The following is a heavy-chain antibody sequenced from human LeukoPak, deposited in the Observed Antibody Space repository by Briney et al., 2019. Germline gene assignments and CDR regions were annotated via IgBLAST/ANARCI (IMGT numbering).Heavy chain of an antibody. CDR2: ISSSSSYI. V-gene: IGHV3-21*01. D-gene: IGHD2-2*01. CDR1: GFTFSSYS. Sequence: GGSLRLSCAASGFTFSSYSMNWVRQAPGKGLGWVSSISSSSSYIYYADSVKGRFTISRDNAKNSLYLQMNSLRAEDTAVYYCARDANCSSTSCYPFDYWGQGTLVTVSS. J-gene: IGHJ4*02. CDR3: ARDANCSSTSCYPFDY.